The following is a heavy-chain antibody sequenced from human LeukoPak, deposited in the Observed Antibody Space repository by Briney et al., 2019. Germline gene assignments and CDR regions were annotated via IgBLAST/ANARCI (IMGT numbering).Heavy chain of an antibody. CDR3: ARDNGYYDSSVNY. V-gene: IGHV1-2*02. J-gene: IGHJ4*02. D-gene: IGHD3-22*01. CDR2: INPNSGGT. CDR1: GYTFTGYY. Sequence: ASVKVSCKASGYTFTGYYMHWVRQAPGQGLEWMGWINPNSGGTNYAQKFQGRVTMTRDTSISTAYMELSRLRSDDTAVYYCARDNGYYDSSVNYWGQGNLVTVSS.